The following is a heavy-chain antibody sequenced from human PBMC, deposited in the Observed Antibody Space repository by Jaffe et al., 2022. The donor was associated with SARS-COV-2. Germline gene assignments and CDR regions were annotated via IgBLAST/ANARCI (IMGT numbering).Heavy chain of an antibody. Sequence: QLQLQESGSGLVKPSQTLSLTCAVSGGSISSGGYSWSWIRQPPGKGLEWIGYIYHSGSTYYNPSLKSRVTISVDRSKNQFSLKLSSVTAADTAVYYCARAKECTNGVCYTLDPWGQGTLVTVSS. D-gene: IGHD2-8*01. J-gene: IGHJ5*02. CDR3: ARAKECTNGVCYTLDP. V-gene: IGHV4-30-2*01. CDR1: GGSISSGGYS. CDR2: IYHSGST.